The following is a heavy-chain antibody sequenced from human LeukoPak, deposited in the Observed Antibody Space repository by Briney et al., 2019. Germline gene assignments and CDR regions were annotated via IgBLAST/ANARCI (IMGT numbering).Heavy chain of an antibody. D-gene: IGHD6-13*01. CDR2: INPSSGGT. V-gene: IGHV1-2*02. Sequence: ASVKVSCKASGYTFTGYYMHWVRHAPGQGLEWMGWINPSSGGTKSAQKFQGRVTMTRDTSISTAYMELSRLRSDDTAVYYCAREAGSSSGFDYWGQGTLVTVSS. J-gene: IGHJ4*02. CDR3: AREAGSSSGFDY. CDR1: GYTFTGYY.